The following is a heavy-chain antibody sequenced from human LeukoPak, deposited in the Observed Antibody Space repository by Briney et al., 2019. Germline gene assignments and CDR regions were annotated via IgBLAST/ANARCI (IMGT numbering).Heavy chain of an antibody. CDR3: AKDSKGELPTT. CDR1: GFTFDDYA. V-gene: IGHV3-9*01. D-gene: IGHD1-26*01. CDR2: ISWDSGSI. Sequence: GGSLRLSCAASGFTFDDYAMHWVRQAPGKGLEWVSGISWDSGSIGYADSVKGRFTISRDNAKNSLYLQMNSLRAEDTALYYCAKDSKGELPTTWGQGTLVTVSS. J-gene: IGHJ4*02.